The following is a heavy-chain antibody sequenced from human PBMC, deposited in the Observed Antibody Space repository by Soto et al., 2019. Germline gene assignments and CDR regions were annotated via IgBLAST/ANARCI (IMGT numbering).Heavy chain of an antibody. V-gene: IGHV3-74*01. CDR1: EFTFSSYW. CDR2: VNSDGSST. J-gene: IGHJ1*01. D-gene: IGHD2-21*02. CDR3: AREHCGGDCSQEYFQH. Sequence: EVQLVESGGGLVQPGGSLRLSCAASEFTFSSYWMHWVRQAPGKGLVWVSRVNSDGSSTTYADSVKGRFTISRDNAKNTLYLQMNSLRAEDTDVYYCAREHCGGDCSQEYFQHWGQGTLVTVSS.